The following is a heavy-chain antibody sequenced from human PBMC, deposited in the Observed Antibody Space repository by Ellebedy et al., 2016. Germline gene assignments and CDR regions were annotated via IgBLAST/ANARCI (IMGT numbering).Heavy chain of an antibody. CDR3: ASQRASPGGSGGSWFDP. CDR1: GYFFSTYY. D-gene: IGHD6-19*01. J-gene: IGHJ5*02. CDR2: INPSGGST. V-gene: IGHV1-46*01. Sequence: ASVKVSCKASGYFFSTYYMHWVRQAPGQGLESMGIINPSGGSTSNAQKIQGRVTITRDTSASTAYMELSSLRSEDTAVYYCASQRASPGGSGGSWFDPWGQGTLVTVSS.